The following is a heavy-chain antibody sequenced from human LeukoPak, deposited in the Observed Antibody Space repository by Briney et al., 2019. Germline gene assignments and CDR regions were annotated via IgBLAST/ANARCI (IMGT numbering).Heavy chain of an antibody. CDR2: INPNSGGT. J-gene: IGHJ4*02. Sequence: ASVKVSCKASGFSFIGYYMHWVRQAPGQGLEWMGWINPNSGGTKYAQKFQGRVTMTRDTSISTAYMELSRLRSDDTAVYYCASLQIAARTPFDYWGQGTLVTVSS. V-gene: IGHV1-2*02. D-gene: IGHD6-6*01. CDR1: GFSFIGYY. CDR3: ASLQIAARTPFDY.